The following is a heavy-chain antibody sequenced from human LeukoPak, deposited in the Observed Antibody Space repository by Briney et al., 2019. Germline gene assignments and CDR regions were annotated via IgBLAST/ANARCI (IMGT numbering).Heavy chain of an antibody. Sequence: ASVKVSCKASGYTFTSYGISWVRQAPGQGLEWMGWISAYNGNTNYAQKFQGRVTMTRDTSISTAYMELSRLRSDDTAVYYCARGTVAASPGFDYWGQGTLVTVSS. D-gene: IGHD6-19*01. CDR2: ISAYNGNT. CDR1: GYTFTSYG. V-gene: IGHV1-18*01. J-gene: IGHJ4*02. CDR3: ARGTVAASPGFDY.